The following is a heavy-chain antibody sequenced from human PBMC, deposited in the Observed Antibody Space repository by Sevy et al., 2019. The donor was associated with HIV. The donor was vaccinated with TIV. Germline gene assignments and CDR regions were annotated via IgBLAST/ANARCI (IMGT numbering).Heavy chain of an antibody. Sequence: GGSLRLSCAASGFTLSNHWMHWVRQAPGKGLLWISNINTDGSTTYYADSVKGRFTISRDNAENTLYLQMNSLRAEDTAMYYCARYYSDGSASNKFDYWGQGTLVTVST. CDR2: INTDGSTT. CDR1: GFTLSNHW. D-gene: IGHD3-22*01. CDR3: ARYYSDGSASNKFDY. V-gene: IGHV3-74*01. J-gene: IGHJ4*01.